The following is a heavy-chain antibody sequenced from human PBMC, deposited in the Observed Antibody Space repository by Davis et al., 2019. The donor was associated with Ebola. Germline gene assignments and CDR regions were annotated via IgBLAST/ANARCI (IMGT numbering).Heavy chain of an antibody. CDR3: ARVRHYYGSGSYSP. D-gene: IGHD3-10*01. V-gene: IGHV4-4*02. CDR2: INHSGST. J-gene: IGHJ5*02. CDR1: VGSISTGNW. Sequence: SETLSLTCTASVGSISTGNWWNWVRQSPGKGLEWIGEINHSGSTYYNPSLKSRVTISVDTSKNQFSLKLSSVTAADTAVYYCARVRHYYGSGSYSPWGQGTLVTVSS.